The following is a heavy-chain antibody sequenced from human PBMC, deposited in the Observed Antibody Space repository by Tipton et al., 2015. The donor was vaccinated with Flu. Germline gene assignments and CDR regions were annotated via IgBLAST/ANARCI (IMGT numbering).Heavy chain of an antibody. D-gene: IGHD2-15*01. V-gene: IGHV4-61*05. CDR3: ARGKGAVAALDY. J-gene: IGHJ4*02. Sequence: TLSLTCTVSGGSISSSSYYWSWIRQPPGKGLEWIGYIYYSGSTNYNPSLKSRVTMSVDTSKNQFSLKLSSVTAADTAVYYCARGKGAVAALDYWGQGTLVTVSS. CDR1: GGSISSSSYY. CDR2: IYYSGST.